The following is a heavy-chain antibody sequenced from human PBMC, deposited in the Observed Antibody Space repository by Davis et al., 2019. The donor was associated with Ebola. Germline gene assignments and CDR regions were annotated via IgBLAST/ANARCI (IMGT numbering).Heavy chain of an antibody. V-gene: IGHV3-9*01. CDR1: GFTFDDYA. Sequence: GGSLRLSCAASGFTFDDYAMHWVRQAPGKGLEWVSGISWNSGSIGYADSVRGRFTISRDNTKNSLSLQMNSLRAEDTAVYYCAKAFTDEIPLDYWGQGTLVTVSS. CDR3: AKAFTDEIPLDY. J-gene: IGHJ4*02. D-gene: IGHD5-24*01. CDR2: ISWNSGSI.